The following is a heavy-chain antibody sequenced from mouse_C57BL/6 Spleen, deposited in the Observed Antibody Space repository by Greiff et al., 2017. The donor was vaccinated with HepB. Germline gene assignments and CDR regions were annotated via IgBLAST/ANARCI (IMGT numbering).Heavy chain of an antibody. J-gene: IGHJ4*01. CDR1: GFTLSSYA. Sequence: EVQLVESGGGLVKPGGSLKLSCAASGFTLSSYAMSWVRQTPEKRLEWVATISDGGSYTYYPDNVKGRFTISRDNAKNNLYLQMSHLKSEDTAMYYCARAPGSSSYAMDYWGQGTSVTVSS. CDR2: ISDGGSYT. D-gene: IGHD1-1*01. V-gene: IGHV5-4*01. CDR3: ARAPGSSSYAMDY.